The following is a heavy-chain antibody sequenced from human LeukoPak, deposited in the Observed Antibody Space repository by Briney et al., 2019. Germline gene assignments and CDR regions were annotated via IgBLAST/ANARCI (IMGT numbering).Heavy chain of an antibody. CDR3: AKGLSITMISVYFDY. Sequence: PGGSLRLSCAASGFTFSSYGMHWVRQAPGKGLEWVAVISYDGSNKYYADSVKGRFTISRDNSKNTLYLQMNSLRAEDTAVYYCAKGLSITMISVYFDYWGQGTLVTVSS. CDR2: ISYDGSNK. D-gene: IGHD3-22*01. CDR1: GFTFSSYG. V-gene: IGHV3-30*18. J-gene: IGHJ4*02.